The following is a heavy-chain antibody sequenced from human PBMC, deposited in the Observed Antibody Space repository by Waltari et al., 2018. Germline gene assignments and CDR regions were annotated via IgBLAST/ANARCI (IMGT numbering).Heavy chain of an antibody. CDR1: GFTFSSYS. J-gene: IGHJ1*01. V-gene: IGHV3-48*01. Sequence: EVQLVESGGGLVQPGGSLRLSCAASGFTFSSYSMNWVRQAPGKGLEWIACIHPSGNAYYNESLRSRVTLSVDTSKNQFSLVLSSVSTADTAVYYCARRGHGWSGLINYFDPWGQGIQVTVSS. CDR2: IHPSGNA. D-gene: IGHD3-3*01. CDR3: ARRGHGWSGLINYFDP.